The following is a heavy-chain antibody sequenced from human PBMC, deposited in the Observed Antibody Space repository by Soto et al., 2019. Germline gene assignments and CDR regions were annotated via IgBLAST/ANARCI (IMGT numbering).Heavy chain of an antibody. CDR1: GFTFSGSA. CDR2: IRSKANSYAT. J-gene: IGHJ6*02. V-gene: IGHV3-73*01. CDR3: TSTVNLSYYYGMDV. D-gene: IGHD4-17*01. Sequence: EVQLVESGGGLVQPGGSLKLSCAASGFTFSGSAMHWVRQASGKGREWVGRIRSKANSYATAYAASVKGRFTISRDDSKNTAYLQMNSLKTEDTAVYYCTSTVNLSYYYGMDVWGQGTTVTVSS.